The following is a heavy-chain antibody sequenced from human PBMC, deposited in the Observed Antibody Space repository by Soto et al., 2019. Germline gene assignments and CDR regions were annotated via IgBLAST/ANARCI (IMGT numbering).Heavy chain of an antibody. CDR1: GYTFTNYA. D-gene: IGHD6-13*01. CDR2: ISAYNGNT. CDR3: ARDRAAAGQFEC. J-gene: IGHJ4*02. V-gene: IGHV1-18*01. Sequence: QVQLVQSGAEVKKPGASVKVSCKASGYTFTNYAFSWVRQAPGQGLEWMGWISAYNGNTNYPQKLQGSVTMTTDAYTSTAYLALRSLRSEDAAVYYCARDRAAAGQFECWGQGTLVTVSS.